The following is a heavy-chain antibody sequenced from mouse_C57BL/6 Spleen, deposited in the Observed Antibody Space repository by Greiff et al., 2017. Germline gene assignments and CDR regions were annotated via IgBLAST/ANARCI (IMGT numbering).Heavy chain of an antibody. J-gene: IGHJ1*03. D-gene: IGHD1-1*01. Sequence: VHVKQSGPELVKPGASVKISCKASGYSFTDYNMNWVKQSNGKSLEWIGVINPNYGTTSYNQKFKGKATLTVDQSSSTAYMQLNSLTSEDSAVYYCAGGSYWPYFDVWGTGTTVTVSS. V-gene: IGHV1-39*01. CDR1: GYSFTDYN. CDR3: AGGSYWPYFDV. CDR2: INPNYGTT.